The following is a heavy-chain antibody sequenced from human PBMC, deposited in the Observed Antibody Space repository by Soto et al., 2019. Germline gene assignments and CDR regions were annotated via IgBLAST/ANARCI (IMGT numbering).Heavy chain of an antibody. CDR3: AAFSHKVY. V-gene: IGHV3-66*01. CDR1: GFTVSNNY. J-gene: IGHJ4*02. CDR2: IYSGGST. Sequence: EEQLVESGGDLVQPGGSLRLSCAASGFTVSNNYMSWVRQAPGKGLEWVSLIYSGGSTYYADYVKGRFTISRDSSKNTLYLQMNSLRAEERARYYWAAFSHKVYWGEGTLVTFSS.